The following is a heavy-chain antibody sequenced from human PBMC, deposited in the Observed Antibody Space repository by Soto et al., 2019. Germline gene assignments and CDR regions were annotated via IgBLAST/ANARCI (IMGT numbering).Heavy chain of an antibody. CDR2: IKQEGSEK. CDR3: ATGSGYSYAYNY. V-gene: IGHV3-7*01. J-gene: IGHJ4*01. D-gene: IGHD5-18*01. Sequence: GGSLRLSCVAYGFTFSNSWMTWVRQAPGKGLEWVANIKQEGSEKYYVDSVKGRFTISRDDAKNSLYLQMDSLRAEDTAVYYCATGSGYSYAYNYWGQGTLVTVSS. CDR1: GFTFSNSW.